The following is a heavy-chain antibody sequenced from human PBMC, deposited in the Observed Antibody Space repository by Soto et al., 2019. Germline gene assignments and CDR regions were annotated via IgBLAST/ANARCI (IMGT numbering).Heavy chain of an antibody. V-gene: IGHV3-23*01. CDR2: ISYSGSST. CDR3: AKCAGDTATSCYRGTDY. J-gene: IGHJ4*02. Sequence: RLSCAASGFTFSIYAMSWVRQAPGKGLEWVSGISYSGSSTYYADSVKGRFTISRDNSKNTLYLQMNSLRGEDTAIYYCAKCAGDTATSCYRGTDYWGLGTLVTVSS. CDR1: GFTFSIYA. D-gene: IGHD2-2*02.